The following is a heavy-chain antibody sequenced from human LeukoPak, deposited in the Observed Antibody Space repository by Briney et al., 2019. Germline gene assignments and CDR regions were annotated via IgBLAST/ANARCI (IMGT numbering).Heavy chain of an antibody. CDR3: ARGFIMIRGVIVY. D-gene: IGHD3-10*01. V-gene: IGHV3-48*03. J-gene: IGHJ4*02. CDR1: GFAFDSYE. Sequence: GGSLRLSCTASGFAFDSYEMNWVRQVPGKGLEWISFISGSGSTMFYADSVKGRFTISRDNAKNSLYLQMNSLRVGDTAIYYCARGFIMIRGVIVYWGRGTLVTVSS. CDR2: ISGSGSTM.